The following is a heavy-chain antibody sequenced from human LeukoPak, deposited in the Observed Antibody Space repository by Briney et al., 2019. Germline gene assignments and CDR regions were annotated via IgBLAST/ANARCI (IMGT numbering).Heavy chain of an antibody. CDR3: AKYGVDCSSTSCYPLYYMDV. Sequence: GGSLRLSCAASGFTFDSYAMTWVRQAPGKGLEWVSSISGGGGITNYADSVKGRFTISRDNSKYTLFLQMNSLRAEDTAVYYCAKYGVDCSSTSCYPLYYMDVWGKGTTVTVSS. CDR1: GFTFDSYA. CDR2: ISGGGGIT. J-gene: IGHJ6*03. D-gene: IGHD2-2*01. V-gene: IGHV3-23*01.